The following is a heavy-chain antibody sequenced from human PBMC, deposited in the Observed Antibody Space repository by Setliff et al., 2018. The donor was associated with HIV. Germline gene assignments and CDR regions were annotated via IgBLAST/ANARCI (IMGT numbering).Heavy chain of an antibody. CDR2: MNPHSGKV. J-gene: IGHJ4*02. CDR1: GDTFTSYE. V-gene: IGHV1-8*01. CDR3: ARGGYIAARFYYFDY. D-gene: IGHD6-6*01. Sequence: ASVKVSCKASGDTFTSYEINWVRQATGQGLEWMGWMNPHSGKVGHAQKFQGRITMTRNTSISTVYMELSSLGSEDTAVYYCARGGYIAARFYYFDYWGQGLLVTVSS.